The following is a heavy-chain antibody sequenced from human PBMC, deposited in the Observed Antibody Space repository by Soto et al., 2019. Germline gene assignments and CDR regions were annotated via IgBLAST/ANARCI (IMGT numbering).Heavy chain of an antibody. CDR2: MNPNSGNT. Sequence: ASVKVSCKASGYTFTSYDINWVRQATGQELEWMGWMNPNSGNTGYAQKFQGRVTMTRNTSISTAYMELSSLRSEDTAVYYCARGPRCRSTSCLYYFDYCGQGTLVTVS. D-gene: IGHD2-2*01. CDR3: ARGPRCRSTSCLYYFDY. V-gene: IGHV1-8*01. J-gene: IGHJ4*02. CDR1: GYTFTSYD.